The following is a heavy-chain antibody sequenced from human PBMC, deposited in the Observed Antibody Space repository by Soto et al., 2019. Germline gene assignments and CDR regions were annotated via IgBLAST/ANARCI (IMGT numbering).Heavy chain of an antibody. CDR2: IIPMFGTA. Sequence: QVQLVQSGAEVKKPESSVKVSCKAPGGTFSTYAISWVRQAPGQGLEWMGGIIPMFGTANYAQRFQDRVTITADESTNTVYMELSSLRSEDTAVYFCASGIQLWLRRINNGYSGWGPGTLVNVSS. D-gene: IGHD5-18*01. J-gene: IGHJ4*02. V-gene: IGHV1-69*12. CDR3: ASGIQLWLRRINNGYSG. CDR1: GGTFSTYA.